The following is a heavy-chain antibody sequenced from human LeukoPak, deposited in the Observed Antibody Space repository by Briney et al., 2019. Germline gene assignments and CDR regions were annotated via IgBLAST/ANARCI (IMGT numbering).Heavy chain of an antibody. CDR3: ARDEMTGGAFDI. Sequence: SETLSLTCTVSGGSISSSSYYWAWIRQPPGKGLEWIGGIYYNGGTYYNPSLKSRVTISVDTSKNQFSLKLSSVTAADTAVYYCARDEMTGGAFDIWGQGTMVTVSS. CDR1: GGSISSSSYY. V-gene: IGHV4-39*07. D-gene: IGHD5-24*01. CDR2: IYYNGGT. J-gene: IGHJ3*02.